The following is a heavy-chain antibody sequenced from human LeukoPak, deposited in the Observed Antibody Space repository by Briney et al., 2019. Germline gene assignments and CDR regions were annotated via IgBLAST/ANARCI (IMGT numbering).Heavy chain of an antibody. J-gene: IGHJ4*02. D-gene: IGHD6-19*01. CDR3: TKNRGAVAATSDY. Sequence: PGGSLRLSCAASGFTFRNYPMTWVRQTPGKGLEWVSTVSASGGTSYADSVEGRFIISRDNSNKTVHLQLTSLRVDDTAVYYCTKNRGAVAATSDYWGQGTLVTVSS. CDR2: VSASGGT. V-gene: IGHV3-23*01. CDR1: GFTFRNYP.